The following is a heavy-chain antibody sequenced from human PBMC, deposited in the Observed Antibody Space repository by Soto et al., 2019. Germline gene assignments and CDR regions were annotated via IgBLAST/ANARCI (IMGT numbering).Heavy chain of an antibody. J-gene: IGHJ4*02. CDR3: ARSLRATSPLSY. CDR1: GFRFMDYY. V-gene: IGHV3-11*06. Sequence: VQLVESGGGLVKPGGSLRLSCEASGFRFMDYYMGWIRQGPGKRLEWISYISVTSDDTKYADSVKGRFTISRDNAANFVLPHMNSLRDEYTAVYFCARSLRATSPLSYWGQGTPVTVSS. D-gene: IGHD3-10*01. CDR2: ISVTSDDT.